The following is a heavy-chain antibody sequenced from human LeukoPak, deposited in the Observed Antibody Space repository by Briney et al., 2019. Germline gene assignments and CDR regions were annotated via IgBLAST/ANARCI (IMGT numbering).Heavy chain of an antibody. V-gene: IGHV3-15*01. CDR2: IRSRSDGGTA. Sequence: GGSLRLSCAASGFTFRDAWMTCVRQAPGKGLEWVGRIRSRSDGGTADYATAVKGRFSISRDDSTNTLYLDMSSLKTEDTAVYYCARGSEYAAMGRLDYWGQGTLVTVSS. J-gene: IGHJ4*02. CDR1: GFTFRDAW. CDR3: ARGSEYAAMGRLDY. D-gene: IGHD5-18*01.